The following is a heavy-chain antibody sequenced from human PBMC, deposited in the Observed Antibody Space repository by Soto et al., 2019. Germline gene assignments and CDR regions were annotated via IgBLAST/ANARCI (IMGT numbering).Heavy chain of an antibody. V-gene: IGHV1-3*01. D-gene: IGHD1-1*01. J-gene: IGHJ5*02. Sequence: ASVKVSCKASGYSFISYGIHWVRQAPGQGLEWMGWINAGNGITKYSQNFQGRVTITRDTLGTTVYMELNSLRSEGSGVYYCARALPEITCRWNNDASCFDPWG. CDR1: GYSFISYG. CDR2: INAGNGIT. CDR3: ARALPEITCRWNNDASCFDP.